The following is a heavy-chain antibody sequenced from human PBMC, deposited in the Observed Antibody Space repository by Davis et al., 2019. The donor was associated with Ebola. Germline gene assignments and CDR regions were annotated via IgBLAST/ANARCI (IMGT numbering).Heavy chain of an antibody. CDR3: AKDTSNIWFDI. D-gene: IGHD1-26*01. Sequence: GGSLRLSCAASGFTVSSNYMTWVRQAPGKGLEWVSTLGTSADTYYADSVKGRFTISRDNSKNTLYLQMNGLRVEDTAIYCCAKDTSNIWFDIWGQGTMVTVSS. J-gene: IGHJ3*02. CDR1: GFTVSSNY. V-gene: IGHV3-23*01. CDR2: LGTSADT.